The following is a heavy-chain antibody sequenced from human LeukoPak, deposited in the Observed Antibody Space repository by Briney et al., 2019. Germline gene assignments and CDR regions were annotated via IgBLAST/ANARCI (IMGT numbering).Heavy chain of an antibody. CDR2: INHSGST. CDR3: ARWEYYYYGMDV. CDR1: GGSFSGYY. V-gene: IGHV4-34*01. J-gene: IGHJ6*02. D-gene: IGHD1-26*01. Sequence: PSETQSLTCAVYGGSFSGYYWSWIRQPPGKGLEWIGEINHSGSTNYNPSLKSRVTISVDTSKNQFSLKLSSVTAADTAVYYCARWEYYYYGMDVWGQGTTVTVSS.